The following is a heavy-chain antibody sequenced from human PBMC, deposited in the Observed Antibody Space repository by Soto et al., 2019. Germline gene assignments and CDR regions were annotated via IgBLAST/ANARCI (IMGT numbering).Heavy chain of an antibody. V-gene: IGHV3-30-3*01. J-gene: IGHJ4*02. Sequence: QVQLVESGGGVVQPGRSLRLSCAASGFTFSSYAMHWVRQAPGKGLEWVAVISYDGSNKYYADSVKGRFTISRDNSKNTLYLQMISLRAEDTAVYYCASMAFGSGWYDFDYWGQGTLVTVSS. D-gene: IGHD6-19*01. CDR1: GFTFSSYA. CDR3: ASMAFGSGWYDFDY. CDR2: ISYDGSNK.